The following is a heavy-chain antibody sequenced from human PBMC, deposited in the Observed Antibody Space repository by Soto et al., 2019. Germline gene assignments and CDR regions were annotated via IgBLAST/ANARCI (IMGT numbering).Heavy chain of an antibody. CDR3: ARDDHGDYIPYYSYGTDV. CDR2: ISAYNGNT. D-gene: IGHD4-17*01. J-gene: IGHJ6*02. CDR1: GYTFTSYG. V-gene: IGHV1-18*04. Sequence: GASVKVSCKASGYTFTSYGISWVRQAPGQGLEWMGWISAYNGNTNYAQKLQGRVTMTTDTSTSTAYMELRSLRSDDTAVYYCARDDHGDYIPYYSYGTDVWGQGTTVTVSS.